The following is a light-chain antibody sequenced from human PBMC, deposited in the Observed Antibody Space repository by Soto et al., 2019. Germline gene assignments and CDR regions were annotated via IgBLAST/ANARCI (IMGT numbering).Light chain of an antibody. J-gene: IGLJ1*01. CDR2: EVF. Sequence: QSVLTQPSSVSGSPGQSITIPCTGTNSDVGGYNYVSWYQHHPGNAPKLMIYEVFNRPSGVSSRFSGSKSGSTASLTISGLQAEDEADYYCSSYTTTNTLYVFGTGTKVTVL. CDR3: SSYTTTNTLYV. V-gene: IGLV2-14*01. CDR1: NSDVGGYNY.